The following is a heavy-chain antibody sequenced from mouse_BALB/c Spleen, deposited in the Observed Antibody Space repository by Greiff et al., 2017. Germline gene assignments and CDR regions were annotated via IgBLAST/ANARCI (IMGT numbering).Heavy chain of an antibody. CDR3: AREEYGNFTAWFAY. D-gene: IGHD2-10*02. Sequence: EVHLVESGGGLVKPGGSLKLSCAASGFTFSSYAMSWVRQSPEKRLEWVAEISSGGSYTYYPDTVTGRFTISRDNAKNTLYLEMSSLRSEDTAMYYCAREEYGNFTAWFAYWGQGTLVTVSA. CDR2: ISSGGSYT. J-gene: IGHJ3*01. CDR1: GFTFSSYA. V-gene: IGHV5-9-4*01.